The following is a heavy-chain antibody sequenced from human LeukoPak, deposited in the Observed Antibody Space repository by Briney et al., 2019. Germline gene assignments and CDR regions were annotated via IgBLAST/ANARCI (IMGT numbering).Heavy chain of an antibody. Sequence: SETLSLTCTVSGGSISSSSYYWGWIRQPPGKGLEWIGSIYYSGSTYYNPSLKSRVTISVDTSKNQFSLKLSSVTAADTAVYYCARGAPYSSSWYIGPIFDYWGQGTLVTVSS. V-gene: IGHV4-39*07. CDR3: ARGAPYSSSWYIGPIFDY. CDR1: GGSISSSSYY. D-gene: IGHD6-13*01. CDR2: IYYSGST. J-gene: IGHJ4*02.